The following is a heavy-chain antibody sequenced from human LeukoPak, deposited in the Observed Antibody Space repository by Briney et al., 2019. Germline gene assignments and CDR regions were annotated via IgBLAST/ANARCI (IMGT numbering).Heavy chain of an antibody. CDR3: AKSYSVSDHYFHS. D-gene: IGHD5-18*01. CDR2: IYSGGST. CDR1: GFRVTGNY. V-gene: IGHV3-53*05. J-gene: IGHJ5*01. Sequence: GGSLRLSCAASGFRVTGNYMNWVRQAPGKGLEWISTIYSGGSTYYADSVKGRFTISRDNSKNPVYLQMNSLRAEDTAVYYCAKSYSVSDHYFHSLGQGTLVIVSS.